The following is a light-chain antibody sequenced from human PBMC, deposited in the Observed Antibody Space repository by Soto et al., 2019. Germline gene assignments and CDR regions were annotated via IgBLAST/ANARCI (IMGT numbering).Light chain of an antibody. CDR2: GAS. CDR3: QQYGRSLIT. CDR1: QTVSSSY. V-gene: IGKV3-20*01. Sequence: EIVLTQSPGTLSLSPGERATLSCRASQTVSSSYLVWYQQKLGQAPRLLIYGASSRATGIPDRFSGSGSGTDFTLNISRLEHEDFAVYYCQQYGRSLITFGQGTRLEIK. J-gene: IGKJ5*01.